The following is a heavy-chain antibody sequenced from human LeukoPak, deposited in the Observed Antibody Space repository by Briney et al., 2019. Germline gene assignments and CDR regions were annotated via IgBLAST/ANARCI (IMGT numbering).Heavy chain of an antibody. CDR1: GFTFSSYD. CDR2: IGTAGDT. J-gene: IGHJ3*02. V-gene: IGHV3-13*01. D-gene: IGHD6-19*01. CDR3: ARALTGYSSGWGAFDI. Sequence: GGSLRLSCAASGFTFSSYDMHWVRQATGKGPEWVSAIGTAGDTYYPGSVKGRFTISRENAKNSLYLQMNSLRAGDTAVYYCARALTGYSSGWGAFDIWGQGTMVTVSS.